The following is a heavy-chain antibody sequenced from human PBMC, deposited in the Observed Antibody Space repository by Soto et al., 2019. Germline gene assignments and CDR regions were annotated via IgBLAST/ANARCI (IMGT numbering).Heavy chain of an antibody. CDR1: GGTFSSYA. CDR3: ARIIQTTHSRYSDWIRRNYYYYYGLDD. J-gene: IGHJ6*02. Sequence: SLNISCTASGGTFSSYAISWVRQAPGQGLEWMGGIIPIFGTANYAQKFQGRVTITADESTSTAYMELSSLRSEDTAVYYCARIIQTTHSRYSDWIRRNYYYYYGLDDSGHVTSVPVS. CDR2: IIPIFGTA. D-gene: IGHD3-9*01. V-gene: IGHV1-69*01.